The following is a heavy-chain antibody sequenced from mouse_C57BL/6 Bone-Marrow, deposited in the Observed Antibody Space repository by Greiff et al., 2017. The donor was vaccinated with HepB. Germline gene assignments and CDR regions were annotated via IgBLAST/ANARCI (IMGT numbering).Heavy chain of an antibody. CDR3: TRPYGSRPWFAY. V-gene: IGHV1-15*01. CDR1: GYTFTDYE. D-gene: IGHD1-1*01. Sequence: VQLQQSGAELVRPGASVTLSCKASGYTFTDYEMHWVKQTPVHGLEWIGAIDPETGGTAYNQKFKGKAILTADKSSSTAYMELRSLTSEDSAVYYCTRPYGSRPWFAYWGQGTLVTVSA. J-gene: IGHJ3*01. CDR2: IDPETGGT.